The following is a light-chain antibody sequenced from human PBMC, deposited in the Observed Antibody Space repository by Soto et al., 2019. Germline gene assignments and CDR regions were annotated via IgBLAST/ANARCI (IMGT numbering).Light chain of an antibody. J-gene: IGKJ4*01. CDR3: QQYNNWPLT. CDR2: GAS. Sequence: EIVMTQSPATLSVSPGERATLSCRASQSVSSNLAWYQQKPGQAPRLLIYGASTRATCIPARFSGSGSGTEFTLTISSLPSDDVAVYSFQQYNNWPLTFGGRTNVAIK. CDR1: QSVSSN. V-gene: IGKV3D-15*01.